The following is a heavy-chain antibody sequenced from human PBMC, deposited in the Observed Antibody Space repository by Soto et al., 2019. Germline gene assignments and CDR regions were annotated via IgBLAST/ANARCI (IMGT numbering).Heavy chain of an antibody. J-gene: IGHJ5*02. CDR1: GYTFTSYD. Sequence: QVQLVQSGAEVKKPGASVKVSCKASGYTFTSYDINWVRQATGQGLEWMGWMNPNSGNTGYAQKFQGRVTMTRNTSISTAYMELSSLRSEDTAVYYCARSVSGYPRPNNWFDPWGQGTLVTVSS. D-gene: IGHD3-22*01. CDR3: ARSVSGYPRPNNWFDP. CDR2: MNPNSGNT. V-gene: IGHV1-8*01.